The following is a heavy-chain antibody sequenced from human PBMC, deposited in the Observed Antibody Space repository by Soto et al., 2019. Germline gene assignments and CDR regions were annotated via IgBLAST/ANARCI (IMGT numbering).Heavy chain of an antibody. CDR1: GFPFSGSA. D-gene: IGHD3-9*01. Sequence: GGSLSLSSAASGFPFSGSAMHWVRQASGKGLEWVGRIRSKANSYATAYAASVKGRFTISRDDSKNTAYLQMNSLKTEDTAVYYCTRDSTYYDILTGDDNWFDPWGQGTLVTVSS. CDR3: TRDSTYYDILTGDDNWFDP. CDR2: IRSKANSYAT. J-gene: IGHJ5*02. V-gene: IGHV3-73*01.